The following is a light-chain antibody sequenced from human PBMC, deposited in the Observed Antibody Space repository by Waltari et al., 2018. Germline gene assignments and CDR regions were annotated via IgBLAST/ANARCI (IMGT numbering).Light chain of an antibody. V-gene: IGKV3-20*01. CDR1: QTVSSGN. Sequence: DIVLTQSPGTLSLSPGERATLPCRASQTVSSGNLVWYQQKRGQAPRLLIFGASTRAAGIPDRFSGSGSGTDFTLTISRLEPEDFATYYCQQYGSSPLTFGGGTKVEIK. CDR2: GAS. CDR3: QQYGSSPLT. J-gene: IGKJ4*01.